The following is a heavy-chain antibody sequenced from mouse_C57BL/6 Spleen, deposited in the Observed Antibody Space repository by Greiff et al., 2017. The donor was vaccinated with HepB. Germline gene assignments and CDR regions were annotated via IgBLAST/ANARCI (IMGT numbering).Heavy chain of an antibody. V-gene: IGHV1-59*01. CDR2: IDPSDSYT. Sequence: VKLQQPGAELVRPGTSVKLSCKASGYTFTSYWMHWVKQRPGQGLEWIGVIDPSDSYTNYNQKFKGKATLTVDTSSSTAYMQLSSLTSEDSAVYYCARGYSSGYRYDMDYWGQGTSVTVSS. J-gene: IGHJ4*01. CDR3: ARGYSSGYRYDMDY. CDR1: GYTFTSYW. D-gene: IGHD3-2*02.